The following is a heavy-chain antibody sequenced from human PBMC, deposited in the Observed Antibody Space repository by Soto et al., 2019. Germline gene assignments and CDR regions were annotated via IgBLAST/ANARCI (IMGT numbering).Heavy chain of an antibody. CDR1: GGSISSYY. D-gene: IGHD6-6*01. CDR3: ARDRLAARLDYYYGMDV. CDR2: IYYSGST. J-gene: IGHJ6*02. Sequence: PSDKLSLTCTVSGGSISSYYWSWILQPPGKGLEWIGYIYYSGSTNYNPSLKSRVTISVDTSKNQFSLKLSSVTAADTAVYYCARDRLAARLDYYYGMDVWGQWTTVTVS. V-gene: IGHV4-59*01.